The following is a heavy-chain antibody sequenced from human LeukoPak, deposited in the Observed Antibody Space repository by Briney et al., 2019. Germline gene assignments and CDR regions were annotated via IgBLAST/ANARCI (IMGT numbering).Heavy chain of an antibody. V-gene: IGHV6-1*01. CDR3: ARERGSGWPDLYGMDV. D-gene: IGHD6-19*01. CDR1: GVSVSSTSAA. CDR2: TYYRPKWYN. Sequence: SQTLSLACAISGVSVSSTSAAWNWIRQSPSRGLEWRGRTYYRPKWYNDYAVSVKSRITINPDTSKNQFSLQLNSVTPEDTAVYYCARERGSGWPDLYGMDVWGQGTTVTVSS. J-gene: IGHJ6*02.